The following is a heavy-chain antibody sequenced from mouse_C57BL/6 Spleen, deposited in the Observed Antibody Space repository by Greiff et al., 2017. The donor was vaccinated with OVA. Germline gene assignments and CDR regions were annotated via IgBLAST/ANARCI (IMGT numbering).Heavy chain of an antibody. Sequence: DVQLVESGGGLVKPGGSLKLSCAASGFTFSDYGMHWVRQAPEKGLEWVAYISSGSSTIYYADTVKGRSTISRDNAKNTLFLQMTSLRSENTAMYYCARGDYYGSSLRGYWGQGTTLTVSS. V-gene: IGHV5-17*01. J-gene: IGHJ2*01. CDR3: ARGDYYGSSLRGY. CDR2: ISSGSSTI. D-gene: IGHD1-1*01. CDR1: GFTFSDYG.